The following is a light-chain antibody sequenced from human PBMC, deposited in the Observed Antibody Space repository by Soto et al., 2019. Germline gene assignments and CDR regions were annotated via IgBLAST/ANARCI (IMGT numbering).Light chain of an antibody. CDR2: YDT. V-gene: IGLV3-21*04. CDR1: DIASKS. Sequence: SYELTQPPSVSVAPGKAARITCGGKDIASKSVHWYQQKPGQAPVLVISYDTDRPSGIPERFSGSSSGDTATLTIRRVEAGDEADYYCQVWDSSSEHVVFGGGTKLAVL. CDR3: QVWDSSSEHVV. J-gene: IGLJ2*01.